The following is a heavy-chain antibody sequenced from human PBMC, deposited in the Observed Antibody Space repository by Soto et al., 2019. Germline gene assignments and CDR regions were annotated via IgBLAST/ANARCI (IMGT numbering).Heavy chain of an antibody. D-gene: IGHD3-10*02. J-gene: IGHJ5*02. CDR2: ISSSSSYI. V-gene: IGHV3-21*01. Sequence: EVQLVESGGGLVKPGGSLRLSCAASGFTFSTYSMNWVRQAPGKGLEWVSSISSSSSYIYYADSVKGRFTISRDNAKNSLYLQMNSLRAEDTAVYYCATVVLPGTIFDNWFDPWGQGTLVTVSS. CDR3: ATVVLPGTIFDNWFDP. CDR1: GFTFSTYS.